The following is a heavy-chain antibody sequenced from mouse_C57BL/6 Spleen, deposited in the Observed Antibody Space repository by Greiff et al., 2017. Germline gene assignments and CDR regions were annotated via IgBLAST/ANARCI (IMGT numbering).Heavy chain of an antibody. CDR2: IYPGSGST. CDR1: GYTFTSYW. CDR3: ARGELGRVYAMDY. Sequence: QVQLQQPGAELVKPGASVKMSCKASGYTFTSYWITWVKQRPGQGLEWIGDIYPGSGSTNYNEKFKSKATLTVDTSSSTAYMQLSSLTSEDSAVYYCARGELGRVYAMDYWGQGTSVTVSS. J-gene: IGHJ4*01. D-gene: IGHD4-1*01. V-gene: IGHV1-55*01.